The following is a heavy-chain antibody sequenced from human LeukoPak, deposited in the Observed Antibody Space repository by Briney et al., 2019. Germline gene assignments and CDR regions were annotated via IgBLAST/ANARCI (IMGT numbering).Heavy chain of an antibody. J-gene: IGHJ4*02. D-gene: IGHD2-15*01. CDR2: INPDSGGT. V-gene: IGHV1-2*02. CDR1: GYTFTGFY. Sequence: ASVKVSCKASGYTFTGFYMHWVRQAPGQGLEWMGWINPDSGGTNYAQKFQGRVTVTRDTSITTAYMELSRLTSDDTAVYYCARGGIDYWGQGTLVTVSS. CDR3: ARGGIDY.